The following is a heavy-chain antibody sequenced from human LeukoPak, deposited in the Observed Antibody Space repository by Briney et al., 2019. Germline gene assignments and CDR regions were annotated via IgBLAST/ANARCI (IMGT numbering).Heavy chain of an antibody. V-gene: IGHV4-59*08. CDR1: GGSISSHY. J-gene: IGHJ4*02. CDR2: IHYSGTT. D-gene: IGHD1-26*01. Sequence: NPSETLSLTCTVSGGSISSHYWSWIRQPPGKGLEWIGYIHYSGTTNYNPSLKSRVSISADTSENQMSLRLSSVTAADTAVYYCVRGRSLYFDYWGQGTLVTVSS. CDR3: VRGRSLYFDY.